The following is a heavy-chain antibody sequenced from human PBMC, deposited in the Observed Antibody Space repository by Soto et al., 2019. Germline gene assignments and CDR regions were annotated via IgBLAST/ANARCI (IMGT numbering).Heavy chain of an antibody. CDR1: GFTFSSYG. Sequence: PGGSLRVSCAASGFTFSSYGMHWVRQAPGKGLEWVAVISYDGSNKYYADSVKGRFTISRDNSKNTLYLQMNSLRAEDTAVYYCAKETGYSSSWYLDYWGQGTLVTVSS. CDR3: AKETGYSSSWYLDY. V-gene: IGHV3-30*18. D-gene: IGHD6-13*01. J-gene: IGHJ4*02. CDR2: ISYDGSNK.